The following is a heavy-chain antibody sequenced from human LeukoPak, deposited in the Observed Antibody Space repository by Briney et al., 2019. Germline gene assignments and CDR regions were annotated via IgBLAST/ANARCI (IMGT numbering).Heavy chain of an antibody. D-gene: IGHD1-26*01. J-gene: IGHJ5*02. CDR2: IYYSGST. CDR1: GGSISSSSYY. CDR3: ARGSEWELGWFDP. V-gene: IGHV4-39*07. Sequence: SETLSLTCTVSGGSISSSSYYWGWIRQPPGKGLEWIGSIYYSGSTYYNPSLKSRVTISVDTSKNQFSLKLSSVTAADTAVYYCARGSEWELGWFDPWGQGTLVTVSS.